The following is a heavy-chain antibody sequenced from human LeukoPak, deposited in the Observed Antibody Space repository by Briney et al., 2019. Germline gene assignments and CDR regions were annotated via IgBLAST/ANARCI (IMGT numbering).Heavy chain of an antibody. D-gene: IGHD3-22*01. CDR2: IYTSGST. J-gene: IGHJ4*02. CDR1: GGSFSSYY. CDR3: ARENEGYYDSSGYVDY. V-gene: IGHV4-4*07. Sequence: SETLSLTCAVYGGSFSSYYWSWIRQPAGKGLEWIGRIYTSGSTNYNPSLKSRVTMSVDTSKNQFSLKLSSVTAADAAVYYCARENEGYYDSSGYVDYWGQGTLVTVSS.